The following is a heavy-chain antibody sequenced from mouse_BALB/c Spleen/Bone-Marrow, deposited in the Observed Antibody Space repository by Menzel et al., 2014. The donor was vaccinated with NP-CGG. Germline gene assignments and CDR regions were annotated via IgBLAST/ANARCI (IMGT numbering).Heavy chain of an antibody. V-gene: IGHV14-3*02. Sequence: EVQLQESGAELVKPGASVKLSCTASGFNIKDTYMHWVKQRPEQGLEWIGRIDPANGNTNYDPKFQGKATITADTSSNTAYLQLSSLTSEDAAVYYCARYRLVTYIDYWGQGTTLTVSS. D-gene: IGHD2-5*01. CDR1: GFNIKDTY. CDR3: ARYRLVTYIDY. J-gene: IGHJ2*01. CDR2: IDPANGNT.